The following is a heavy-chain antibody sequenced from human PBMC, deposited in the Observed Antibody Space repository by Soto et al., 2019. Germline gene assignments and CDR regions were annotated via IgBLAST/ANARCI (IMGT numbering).Heavy chain of an antibody. V-gene: IGHV3-43D*04. CDR2: ISWDGGST. CDR3: AKDSGEERWLQFPYYYYGMDV. Sequence: GGSLRLSCAASGFTFDDYAMHWVRQAPGKGLEWVSLISWDGGSTYYADSVKGRFTISRDNSKNSLYLQMNSLRAEDTALYYCAKDSGEERWLQFPYYYYGMDVWGQGTTVT. J-gene: IGHJ6*02. D-gene: IGHD5-12*01. CDR1: GFTFDDYA.